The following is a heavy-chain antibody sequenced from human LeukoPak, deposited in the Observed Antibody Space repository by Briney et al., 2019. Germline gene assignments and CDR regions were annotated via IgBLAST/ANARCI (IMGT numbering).Heavy chain of an antibody. J-gene: IGHJ4*02. Sequence: GASVKASCKASGGTFSSYAISWVRQAPGQGLEWMGRIIPILGIANYAQKFQGRVTITADKSTSTAYMELSSLRSEDTAVYYCARAHVTGAVDYWGQGTLVTVSS. CDR1: GGTFSSYA. CDR3: ARAHVTGAVDY. D-gene: IGHD3-10*01. V-gene: IGHV1-69*04. CDR2: IIPILGIA.